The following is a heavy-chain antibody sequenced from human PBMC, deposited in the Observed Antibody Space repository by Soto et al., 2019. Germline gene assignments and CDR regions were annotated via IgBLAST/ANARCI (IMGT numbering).Heavy chain of an antibody. J-gene: IGHJ6*02. Sequence: PGGSLRLSCAASGFTFSSYSMNWVRQAPGKGLEWVSSISSSSSDIYYADSVKGRFTISRDNAKNSLYLQMNSLRAEDTAMYYCARYGSGIYPYYYYTMDVWGQGTTVTVSS. D-gene: IGHD3-10*01. CDR2: ISSSSSDI. CDR1: GFTFSSYS. V-gene: IGHV3-21*01. CDR3: ARYGSGIYPYYYYTMDV.